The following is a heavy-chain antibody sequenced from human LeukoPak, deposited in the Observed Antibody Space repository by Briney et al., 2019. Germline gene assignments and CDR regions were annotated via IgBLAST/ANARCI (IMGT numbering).Heavy chain of an antibody. CDR3: ARAGVDTVTTQEYSYKTVDY. CDR1: GFTFSTYW. D-gene: IGHD4-17*01. Sequence: GGCLRLSCAASGFTFSTYWMSWVRQAPGKGLEWVANIKQDGSEKYYVDSVKGRFTISRDNAKKSLYLQMNSLRAEDTAVYYCARAGVDTVTTQEYSYKTVDYWGQGTLVTVSS. J-gene: IGHJ4*02. V-gene: IGHV3-7*01. CDR2: IKQDGSEK.